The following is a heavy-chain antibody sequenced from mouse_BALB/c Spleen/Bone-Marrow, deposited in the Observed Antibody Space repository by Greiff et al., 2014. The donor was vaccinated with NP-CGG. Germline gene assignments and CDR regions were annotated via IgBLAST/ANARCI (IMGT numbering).Heavy chain of an antibody. J-gene: IGHJ3*01. CDR1: GYSITSNFY. Sequence: VQLKESGPGLVKPSQSLSLTCSVTGYSITSNFYWNWIRQFPGNKLEWMGYISYDGSNNYNPSLKNRISITRDTSKNQFFLKLHFVTTEGTATYYCARDYDYAWFAYWGHGTLVTVSA. V-gene: IGHV3-6*02. D-gene: IGHD2-4*01. CDR3: ARDYDYAWFAY. CDR2: ISYDGSN.